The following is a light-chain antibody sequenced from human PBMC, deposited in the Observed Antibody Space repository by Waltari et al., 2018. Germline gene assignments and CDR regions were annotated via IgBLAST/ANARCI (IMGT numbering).Light chain of an antibody. CDR2: EAT. CDR3: SSYTTDATHVL. J-gene: IGLJ2*01. Sequence: QSALTQPASVSGSPGQSVTISCTGASTDIGSYDLVSWYRHFPGKAPTFIFYEATKRTSDFSDRLAGAKSGNTASLTISGLRAEDEADYYCSSYTTDATHVLFGGGTKLTVL. V-gene: IGLV2-23*01. CDR1: STDIGSYDL.